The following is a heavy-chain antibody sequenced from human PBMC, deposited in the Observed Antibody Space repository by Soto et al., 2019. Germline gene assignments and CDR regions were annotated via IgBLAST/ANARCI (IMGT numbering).Heavy chain of an antibody. D-gene: IGHD2-15*01. CDR1: GFTFSSYA. V-gene: IGHV3-30-3*01. CDR3: ARDRDIVVVVAATPYYYGMDV. CDR2: ISYDGSNK. Sequence: PGGSLRLSCAASGFTFSSYAMHWVRQAPGKGLEWVAVISYDGSNKYYADSVKGRFTISRDNSRNTLYLQMNSLRAEDTAVYYCARDRDIVVVVAATPYYYGMDVWGQGTTVTVSS. J-gene: IGHJ6*02.